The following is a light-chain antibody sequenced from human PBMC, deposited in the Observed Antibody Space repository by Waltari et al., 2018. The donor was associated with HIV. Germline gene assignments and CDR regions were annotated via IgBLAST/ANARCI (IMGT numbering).Light chain of an antibody. J-gene: IGLJ1*01. Sequence: QSVLTQPPSASGTPGQRVTISCSGSSSNIGSNYGYWYQQLPGTAPKLLIYRTNRRPSGVPDRFSGSKSGTSAALAISGLRSEDEADYYCAAWDDSLSGYVFGTGTKVTVL. CDR3: AAWDDSLSGYV. V-gene: IGLV1-47*01. CDR2: RTN. CDR1: SSNIGSNY.